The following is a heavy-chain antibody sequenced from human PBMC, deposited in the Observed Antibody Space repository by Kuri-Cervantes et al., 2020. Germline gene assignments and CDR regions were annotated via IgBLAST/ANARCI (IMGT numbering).Heavy chain of an antibody. J-gene: IGHJ4*02. CDR3: ARFEYSGYLDY. CDR1: GVSISSSSYY. Sequence: ESLKISCTVSGVSISSSSYYWGWIRQPPGKGLEWIGSIYYSGSTYYNPSLKSRVTISVDTSKNQFSLKLSSVTAADTAVYYRARFEYSGYLDYWGQGTLVTVSS. V-gene: IGHV4-39*07. D-gene: IGHD5-12*01. CDR2: IYYSGST.